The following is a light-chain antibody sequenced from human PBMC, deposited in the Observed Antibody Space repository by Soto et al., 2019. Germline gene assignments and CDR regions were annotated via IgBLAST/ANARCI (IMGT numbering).Light chain of an antibody. V-gene: IGKV3-20*01. CDR2: DAS. J-gene: IGKJ4*01. CDR1: QTIGDTY. Sequence: EIVLTQTPATLSLSPGERATLSCRASQTIGDTYLAWYQQKPGQAPRLLIYDASARGTGIPDGFSGSGSGTDFTLTSRRLEPDDFELYFCHQYSRSPLTFPPLTFGGGSKVEIK. CDR3: HQYSRSPLTFPPLT.